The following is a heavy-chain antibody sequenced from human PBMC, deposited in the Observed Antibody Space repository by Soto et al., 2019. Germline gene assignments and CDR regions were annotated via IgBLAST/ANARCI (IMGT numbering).Heavy chain of an antibody. CDR2: ISWNSGSI. V-gene: IGHV3-9*01. CDR1: GFTVDDYA. CDR3: AKVLGTDYYGMDV. D-gene: IGHD7-27*01. Sequence: EVQLVESGGGLVQPGRSLRLSCAASGFTVDDYAMHWVRQAPGKGLEWVSGISWNSGSIGYADSVKGRFTISRDNAKNSLYLQMNSLRAEDTTLYYCAKVLGTDYYGMDVWGQGTTVTVSS. J-gene: IGHJ6*02.